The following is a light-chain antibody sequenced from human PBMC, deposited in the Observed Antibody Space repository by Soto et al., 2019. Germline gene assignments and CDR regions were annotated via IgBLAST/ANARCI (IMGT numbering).Light chain of an antibody. CDR3: QQSYNAPIT. V-gene: IGKV1-39*01. CDR2: VAS. CDR1: QNIINY. Sequence: DIQMTQSPSSLSASVGDRVTITCRASQNIINYLNWYQQKPGKAPQLLIYVASRLESGVPSRFSGSGSGTDFTLTISSLQPEDFATYYCQQSYNAPITFGQGRRLAVK. J-gene: IGKJ5*01.